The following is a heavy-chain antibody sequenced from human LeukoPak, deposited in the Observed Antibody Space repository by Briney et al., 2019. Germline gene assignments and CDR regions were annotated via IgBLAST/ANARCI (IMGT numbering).Heavy chain of an antibody. J-gene: IGHJ4*02. D-gene: IGHD3-10*01. CDR2: INWNGGST. V-gene: IGHV3-20*04. CDR3: ARDRGMLLRGVFDY. CDR1: GFTFDDYG. Sequence: GGSLRLSCAASGFTFDDYGMSWVRQAPGKGLEWVSGINWNGGSTGYADSVKGRFTISRDNAKNSLYLQMNSLRAEDTALYYCARDRGMLLRGVFDYWGQGTLVTVSS.